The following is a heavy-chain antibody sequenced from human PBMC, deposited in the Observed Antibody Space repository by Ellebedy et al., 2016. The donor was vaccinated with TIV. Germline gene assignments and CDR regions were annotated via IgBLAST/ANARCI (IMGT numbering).Heavy chain of an antibody. Sequence: GRFTISRDNAKNSLYLQMNSLRAEDTAVYYCARLTGGNCYCAFDIWGQGTMVTVSS. D-gene: IGHD2-15*01. V-gene: IGHV3-21*06. J-gene: IGHJ3*02. CDR3: ARLTGGNCYCAFDI.